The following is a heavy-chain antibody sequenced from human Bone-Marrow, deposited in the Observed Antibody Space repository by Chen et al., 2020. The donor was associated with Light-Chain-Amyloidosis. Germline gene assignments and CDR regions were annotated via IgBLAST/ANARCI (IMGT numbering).Heavy chain of an antibody. CDR1: SGSISSDNYY. D-gene: IGHD6-19*01. V-gene: IGHV4-39*01. CDR3: VRQRRCIGWLPEY. Sequence: QLQLQESGPGLVKTSETLSLTCTVSSGSISSDNYYWGWIRQPPGQGLEWIGSIYYRGDTYYRPSLNSRVTISVDTSKNQFSLKLSSVTAADTAVYYCVRQRRCIGWLPEYWGQGTLVTVSS. J-gene: IGHJ4*02. CDR2: IYYRGDT.